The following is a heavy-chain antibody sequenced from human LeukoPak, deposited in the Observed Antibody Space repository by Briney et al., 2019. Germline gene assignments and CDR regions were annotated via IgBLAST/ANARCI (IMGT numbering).Heavy chain of an antibody. D-gene: IGHD2-15*01. V-gene: IGHV1-24*01. CDR2: FDPEDGET. J-gene: IGHJ4*02. CDR3: VGRGGRFVERRGVIDY. CDR1: GYTLTELS. Sequence: ASVKVSCKVSGYTLTELSMHWVRQAPGKGLEWMGGFDPEDGETIYAQKFQGRVTMTEDTSTDTAYMELSSLRSEDTAVYYCVGRGGRFVERRGVIDYWGQGTLVTVSS.